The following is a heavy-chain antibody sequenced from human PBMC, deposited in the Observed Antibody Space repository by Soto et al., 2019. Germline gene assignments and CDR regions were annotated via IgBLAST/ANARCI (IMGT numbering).Heavy chain of an antibody. CDR3: ARGGVSGSYDYYGMDV. Sequence: GGSLRLSCAASGFTFSSYSMNWVRQAPGKGLEWVSYISSSSSTIYYADSVKGRFTISRGNAKNSLYLQMNSLRDEDTAVYYCARGGVSGSYDYYGMDVWGQGTTVTVSS. CDR2: ISSSSSTI. V-gene: IGHV3-48*02. J-gene: IGHJ6*02. D-gene: IGHD3-16*01. CDR1: GFTFSSYS.